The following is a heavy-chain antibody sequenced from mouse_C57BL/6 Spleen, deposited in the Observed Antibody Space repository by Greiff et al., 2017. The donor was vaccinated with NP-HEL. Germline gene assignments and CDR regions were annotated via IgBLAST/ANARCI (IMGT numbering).Heavy chain of an antibody. J-gene: IGHJ1*03. CDR1: GYTFTSYW. V-gene: IGHV1-64*01. D-gene: IGHD1-1*01. CDR2: IHPNSGST. CDR3: ARGGGGFVTTVVEGYFDV. Sequence: QVQLQQPGAELVKPGASVKLSCKASGYTFTSYWMHWVKQRPGQGLEWIGMIHPNSGSTNYNEKFKSKATLTVDKSSSTAYMQLSSLTSEDSAVYYCARGGGGFVTTVVEGYFDVWGTGTTVTVSS.